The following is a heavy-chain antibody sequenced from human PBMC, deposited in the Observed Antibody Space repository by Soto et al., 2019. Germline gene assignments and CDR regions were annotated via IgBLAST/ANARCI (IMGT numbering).Heavy chain of an antibody. Sequence: SVKVSFKASCYTFTSYTVSWVRQAPGQGLEWVGWIGPSSGNTDSARNLQGRVTMTTDTSTSTAYMELRSLRSDDTAVYYCARDTGNFFDYWGQGTLVTVSS. CDR1: CYTFTSYT. CDR3: ARDTGNFFDY. V-gene: IGHV1-18*01. J-gene: IGHJ4*02. CDR2: IGPSSGNT.